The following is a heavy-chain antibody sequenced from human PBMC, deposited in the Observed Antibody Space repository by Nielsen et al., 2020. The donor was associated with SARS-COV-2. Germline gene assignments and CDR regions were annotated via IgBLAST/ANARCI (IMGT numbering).Heavy chain of an antibody. J-gene: IGHJ4*02. CDR2: IRYDGSYT. V-gene: IGHV3-30*02. CDR3: AKDFHGSVADFFGN. D-gene: IGHD2-2*03. Sequence: GESLKISCEASGFNFHNYGMHWVRQAPGKGPEWVAFIRYDGSYTSYKDSVRGRFTVARDNSKNTLHLQMNSLRAEDTALYFCAKDFHGSVADFFGNWGQGTLVTVSS. CDR1: GFNFHNYG.